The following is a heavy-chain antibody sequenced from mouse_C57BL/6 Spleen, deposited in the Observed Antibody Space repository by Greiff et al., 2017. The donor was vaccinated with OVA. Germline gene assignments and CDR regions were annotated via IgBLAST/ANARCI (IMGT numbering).Heavy chain of an antibody. Sequence: EVQGVESGGGLVKPGGSLKLSCAASGFTFSDYGMHWVRQAPEKGLEWVAYISSGSSTIYYADTVKGRFTISRDNAKNTLFLQMTSLRSEDTAMYYCARAGYGYGGYAMDYWGQGTSVTVSS. V-gene: IGHV5-17*01. CDR3: ARAGYGYGGYAMDY. D-gene: IGHD2-2*01. J-gene: IGHJ4*01. CDR2: ISSGSSTI. CDR1: GFTFSDYG.